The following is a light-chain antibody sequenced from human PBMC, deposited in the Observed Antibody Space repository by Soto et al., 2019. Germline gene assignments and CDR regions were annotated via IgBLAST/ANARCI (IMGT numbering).Light chain of an antibody. CDR2: EVN. V-gene: IGLV2-8*01. J-gene: IGLJ2*01. Sequence: QSVLTQPPSASGSPGQSVTLSCTGTSSDIGAYNYVSWYQQHPGKAPKLMISEVNKRPSGVPDRFSGSKSGNTASLTVSGLQAEDEANYCCSAFAGPNFLVVFGAGTQLAVL. CDR3: SAFAGPNFLVV. CDR1: SSDIGAYNY.